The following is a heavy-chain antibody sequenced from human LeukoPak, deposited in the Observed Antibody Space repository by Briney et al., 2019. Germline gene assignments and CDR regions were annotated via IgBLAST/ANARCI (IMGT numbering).Heavy chain of an antibody. V-gene: IGHV1-8*01. CDR1: GYTFTSYD. CDR2: MNPNSGNT. J-gene: IGHJ5*02. CDR3: ARVPYCSSTSCYGGDWFDP. Sequence: ASVKVSCKASGYTFTSYDINWVRQATGQGLEWMGWMNPNSGNTGYAQKFQGRVAMTRNTSISTAYMELSSLRSEDTAVYYCARVPYCSSTSCYGGDWFDPWGQGTLVTVSS. D-gene: IGHD2-2*01.